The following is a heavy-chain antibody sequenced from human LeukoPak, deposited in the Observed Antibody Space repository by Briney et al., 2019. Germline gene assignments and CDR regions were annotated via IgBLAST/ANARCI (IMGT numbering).Heavy chain of an antibody. V-gene: IGHV4-34*01. CDR2: INHSGST. J-gene: IGHJ4*02. D-gene: IGHD6-19*01. Sequence: PGGSLRLSCAASGFTFSSYGMHWVRQPPGKGLEWIGEINHSGSTNYNPSLKSRVTISVDTSKNQFSLKLSSVTAADTAVYYCARGGPGRIAVASVDYWGQGTLVTVSS. CDR1: GFTFSSYG. CDR3: ARGGPGRIAVASVDY.